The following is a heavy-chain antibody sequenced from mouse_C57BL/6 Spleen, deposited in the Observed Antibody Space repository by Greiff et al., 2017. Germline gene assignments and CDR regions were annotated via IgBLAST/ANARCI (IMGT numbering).Heavy chain of an antibody. CDR1: GYTFTSYW. CDR2: IDPSDSYT. Sequence: QVQLQQPGAELVMPGASVKLSCKASGYTFTSYWMHWVKQRPGQGLEWIGEIDPSDSYTNYNQKFKGKSTLTVDKSSSTAYMQLSSLTSEDSAVYYCARSYGYDGRDWYFDVWGTGTTVTVSS. CDR3: ARSYGYDGRDWYFDV. V-gene: IGHV1-69*01. J-gene: IGHJ1*03. D-gene: IGHD2-2*01.